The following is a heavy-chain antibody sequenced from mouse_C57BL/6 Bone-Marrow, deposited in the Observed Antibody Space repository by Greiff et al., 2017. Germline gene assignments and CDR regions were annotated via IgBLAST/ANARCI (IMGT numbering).Heavy chain of an antibody. D-gene: IGHD1-1*01. CDR3: ARGVVVALDY. CDR2: ISSGGSYT. CDR1: GFTFSSYG. V-gene: IGHV5-6*01. J-gene: IGHJ2*01. Sequence: EVKLVESGGDLVKPGGSLKLSCAASGFTFSSYGMSWVRQTPDKRLEWVATISSGGSYTYYPDSVKGRFTISRDNAKNTLYLQMSSLKSEDTSMYYCARGVVVALDYWGQGTTLTVSS.